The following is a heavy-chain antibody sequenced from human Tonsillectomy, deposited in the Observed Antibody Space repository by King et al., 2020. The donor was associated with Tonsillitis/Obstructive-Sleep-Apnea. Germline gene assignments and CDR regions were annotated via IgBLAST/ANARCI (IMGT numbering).Heavy chain of an antibody. Sequence: VQLVESGGGLVQPGRSLRLSCAASGFTFDDYAMHWVRQAPGKGLEWVSGISWNSDSIGYADSVKGRFTISRDNAKNSLYLQMNSLRPEDTALYYCAKDAPFYYYHYMDGWGKGTTVTVSS. CDR3: AKDAPFYYYHYMDG. CDR1: GFTFDDYA. J-gene: IGHJ6*03. CDR2: ISWNSDSI. V-gene: IGHV3-9*01. D-gene: IGHD3-16*01.